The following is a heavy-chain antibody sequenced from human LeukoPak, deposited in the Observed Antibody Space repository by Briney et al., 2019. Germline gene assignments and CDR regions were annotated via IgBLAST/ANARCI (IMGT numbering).Heavy chain of an antibody. J-gene: IGHJ4*02. V-gene: IGHV4-34*01. CDR1: GGSFSGYY. CDR3: ARGYYDSSGYYLDY. Sequence: SETLSLTCAVYGGSFSGYYWSWIRQPPGKGLEWIGEINHSGSTNYNPSLKSRVTISVDTSKNQFSLNLNSVTAADTAVYYCARGYYDSSGYYLDYWGQGTLVTVSS. D-gene: IGHD3-22*01. CDR2: INHSGST.